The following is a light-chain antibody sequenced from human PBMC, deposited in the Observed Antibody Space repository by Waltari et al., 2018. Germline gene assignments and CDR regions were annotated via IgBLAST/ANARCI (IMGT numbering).Light chain of an antibody. CDR2: GAS. J-gene: IGKJ5*01. V-gene: IGKV3-20*01. CDR1: QSVSRA. CDR3: QQYGSLPTT. Sequence: EIVLTQSPGSLSSSPGERVTLSCRASQSVSRALAWYQQRPGQAPRLLIYGASSRATGITDRFSGSGSGTDFTLTISRLEPEDVAVYYCQQYGSLPTTFGQGTRLEIK.